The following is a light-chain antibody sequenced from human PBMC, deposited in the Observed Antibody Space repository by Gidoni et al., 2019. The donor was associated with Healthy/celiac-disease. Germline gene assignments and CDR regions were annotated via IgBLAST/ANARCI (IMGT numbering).Light chain of an antibody. CDR2: AAS. V-gene: IGKV1-39*01. CDR3: QPGYITPCS. Sequence: DIQMTQSPSSLSASVGDSVTNTCRASQRLSYDLNWYQQKPGKAPKLLIYAASSFQSGVPPRFIGSGPVTDFSLTRSSLQPEDFATYFFQPGYITPCSFGQGTKLEIK. J-gene: IGKJ2*03. CDR1: QRLSYD.